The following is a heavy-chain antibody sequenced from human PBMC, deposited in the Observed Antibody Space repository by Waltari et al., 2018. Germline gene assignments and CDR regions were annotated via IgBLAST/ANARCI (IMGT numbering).Heavy chain of an antibody. Sequence: QVQLVQSGAEVKKPGASVKVSCKVSGYTLPELSMHRVRPAPGKGLEWMGGFDPEDGETIYAQKFQGRVTMTEDTSTDTAYMELSSLRSEDTAVYYCATSPFGQQLVLRTPGGVWGQGTLVTVSS. CDR1: GYTLPELS. J-gene: IGHJ4*02. V-gene: IGHV1-24*01. D-gene: IGHD6-13*01. CDR2: FDPEDGET. CDR3: ATSPFGQQLVLRTPGGV.